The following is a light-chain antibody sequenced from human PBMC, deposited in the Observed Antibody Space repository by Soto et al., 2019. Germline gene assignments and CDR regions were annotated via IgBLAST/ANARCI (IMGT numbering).Light chain of an antibody. V-gene: IGKV1-17*01. CDR1: QGISVS. CDR3: LQHNTFPFT. CDR2: AAS. J-gene: IGKJ3*01. Sequence: DIQMTQSPSSLSASVGDRVTITCRASQGISVSLAWFQQKPGKGPKRLIYAASSLESGVPSRFSGSGSGTEFTLTISSLQPEDFAIYYCLQHNTFPFTFGPGTKVDIK.